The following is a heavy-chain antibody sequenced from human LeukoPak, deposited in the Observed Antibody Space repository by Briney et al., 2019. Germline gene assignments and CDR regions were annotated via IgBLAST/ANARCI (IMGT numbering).Heavy chain of an antibody. CDR1: GGSISSYY. J-gene: IGHJ6*03. CDR3: ARTRTTLYYYYYMDV. CDR2: IYYTGST. D-gene: IGHD4-11*01. Sequence: PSETLSLTCTISGGSISSYYWSWIRQPPGKGLEWIGYIYYTGSTNYNPSLKSRVTISVDTSKNQFSLKLSSVTAADTAVYYCARTRTTLYYYYYMDVWGKGTTVTVSS. V-gene: IGHV4-59*01.